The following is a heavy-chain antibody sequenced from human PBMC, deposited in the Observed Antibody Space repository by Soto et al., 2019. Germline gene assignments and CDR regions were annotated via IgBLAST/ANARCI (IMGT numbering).Heavy chain of an antibody. J-gene: IGHJ4*02. CDR2: IKQDGSEK. Sequence: GGSLRLSCAASGFTFSSYWMSWVRQAPGKGLEWVANIKQDGSEKYYVDSVKGRFTISRDNAKNSLYLQMNSLRAEDTAVYYCARGGYTYGFVFGRWGQGTLVTVSS. D-gene: IGHD5-18*01. CDR1: GFTFSSYW. CDR3: ARGGYTYGFVFGR. V-gene: IGHV3-7*04.